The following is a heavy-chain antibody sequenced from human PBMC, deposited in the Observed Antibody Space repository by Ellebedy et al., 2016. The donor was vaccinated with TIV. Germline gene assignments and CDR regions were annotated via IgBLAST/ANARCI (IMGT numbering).Heavy chain of an antibody. V-gene: IGHV4-4*07. CDR1: GGSISSYY. J-gene: IGHJ3*02. CDR2: IYTSGST. D-gene: IGHD1-26*01. Sequence: MPSETLSLTCPLPGGSISSYYWSWIRQPAGKGMEWIGRIYTSGSTNYNPSLESRVTLSVDTSKSQFSLKLTSVTAADTAVYYCARGPGAATEETFDIWGQGTLVTVSS. CDR3: ARGPGAATEETFDI.